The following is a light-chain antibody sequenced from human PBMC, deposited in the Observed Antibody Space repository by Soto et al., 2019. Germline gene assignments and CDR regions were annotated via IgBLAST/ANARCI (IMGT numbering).Light chain of an antibody. CDR3: QLYIDFPRT. CDR1: QSITSW. CDR2: KAS. Sequence: DIQMTQSPSILSASVGDRVTITCRASQSITSWLAWYQHKPGKAPKRLIYKASTLESGVPSRFSGSGSGTEFTLTISSLQPDDFATYYCQLYIDFPRTFGQGTKVEIK. V-gene: IGKV1-5*03. J-gene: IGKJ1*01.